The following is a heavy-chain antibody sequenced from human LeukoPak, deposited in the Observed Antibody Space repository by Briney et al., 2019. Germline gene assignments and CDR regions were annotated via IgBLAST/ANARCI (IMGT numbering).Heavy chain of an antibody. CDR3: ARDSGYGSGSKEPPPPFDY. J-gene: IGHJ4*02. Sequence: ASVKVSCKASGYTFTSYGISWVRQAPGQGLEWMGWISAYNGNTNYAQKLQGRVTMTTDTSTSTAYMELRSLRSDDTAVYYCARDSGYGSGSKEPPPPFDYWGQGTLVTVSS. V-gene: IGHV1-18*01. CDR2: ISAYNGNT. CDR1: GYTFTSYG. D-gene: IGHD3-10*01.